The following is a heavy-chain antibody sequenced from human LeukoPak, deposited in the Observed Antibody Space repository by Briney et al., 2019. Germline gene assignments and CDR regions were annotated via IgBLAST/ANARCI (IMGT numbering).Heavy chain of an antibody. CDR3: ARDSLLWFGETSHWFDP. J-gene: IGHJ5*02. V-gene: IGHV1-18*01. CDR2: ISAYNGNT. CDR1: GYTFTSYG. D-gene: IGHD3-10*01. Sequence: ASVTVSCKASGYTFTSYGISWVRQPPGQGLGWMGGISAYNGNTNYAQKLQGRVTMTTDTSTSTAYMELRSLRYDDTAVYYCARDSLLWFGETSHWFDPWGQGTLVTVS.